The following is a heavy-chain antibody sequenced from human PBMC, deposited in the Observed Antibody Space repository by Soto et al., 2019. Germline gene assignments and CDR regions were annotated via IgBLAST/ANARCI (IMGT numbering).Heavy chain of an antibody. CDR2: ISSSSTI. CDR1: GFTFSSYS. Sequence: EVQLVESGGGLVQPGGSLRLSCAASGFTFSSYSMNWVRQAPGKGLEWVSYISSSSTIYYADSVKGRFTISRDNAKNSLYLQMNSLRAEDTAVYYCARDHRYCSGGSCYRGGFDYWGQGTLVTVSS. D-gene: IGHD2-15*01. J-gene: IGHJ4*02. CDR3: ARDHRYCSGGSCYRGGFDY. V-gene: IGHV3-48*01.